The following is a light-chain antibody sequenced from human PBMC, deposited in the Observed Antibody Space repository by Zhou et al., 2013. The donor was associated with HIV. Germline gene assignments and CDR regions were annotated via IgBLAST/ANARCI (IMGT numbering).Light chain of an antibody. CDR1: QNIETS. CDR2: GAS. CDR3: QQSSTLPVT. J-gene: IGKJ1*01. Sequence: DIQMTQFPSSLSAFVGDTVTISCRASQNIETSLNWYQQKLGKAPKLLIFGASILQNDVPSRFVGNGSGTDFSLTITGLRVEDFETYYCQQSSTLPVTFGQGTKV. V-gene: IGKV1-39*01.